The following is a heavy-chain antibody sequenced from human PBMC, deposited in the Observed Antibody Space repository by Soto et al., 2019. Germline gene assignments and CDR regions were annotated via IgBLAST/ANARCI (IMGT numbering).Heavy chain of an antibody. V-gene: IGHV4-34*01. J-gene: IGHJ6*02. CDR3: ARSAVRGIYYYYYGMDV. Sequence: SETLSLTCAVYGGSFSGYYWSWIRQPPGKGLEWIGEISHSGSTNYNPSLKSRVTISVDTSKNQFSLKLSSVTAADTAVYYCARSAVRGIYYYYYGMDVWGQGTTVTVSS. CDR2: ISHSGST. CDR1: GGSFSGYY. D-gene: IGHD3-10*01.